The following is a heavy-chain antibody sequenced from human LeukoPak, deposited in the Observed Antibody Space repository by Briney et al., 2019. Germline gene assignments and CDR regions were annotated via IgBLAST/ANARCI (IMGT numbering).Heavy chain of an antibody. D-gene: IGHD6-13*01. CDR3: ARDSIVGGSSWSDDFDY. CDR2: INTNTGNP. CDR1: GYTFTIYA. Sequence: ASVKVSCKPSGYTFTIYAIHWVRQAPGQGLEWMGWINTNTGNPTYAQGFTGRFVFPLDTSVSTAYLQISSLKAEDTAVYYCARDSIVGGSSWSDDFDYWGQGTLVTVSS. V-gene: IGHV7-4-1*02. J-gene: IGHJ4*02.